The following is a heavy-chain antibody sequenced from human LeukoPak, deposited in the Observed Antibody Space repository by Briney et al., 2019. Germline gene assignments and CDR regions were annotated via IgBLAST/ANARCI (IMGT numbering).Heavy chain of an antibody. J-gene: IGHJ4*02. Sequence: SVKVSCKASGGTFSSYTISWVRQAPGQGLEWMGRIIPILGIANYAQKFQGRVTITADKSTSTAYMELSSLRSEDTAVYYCARDPGLLESPSLGYDFWSGYFDYWGQGTLVTVSS. CDR2: IIPILGIA. CDR1: GGTFSSYT. D-gene: IGHD3-3*01. CDR3: ARDPGLLESPSLGYDFWSGYFDY. V-gene: IGHV1-69*04.